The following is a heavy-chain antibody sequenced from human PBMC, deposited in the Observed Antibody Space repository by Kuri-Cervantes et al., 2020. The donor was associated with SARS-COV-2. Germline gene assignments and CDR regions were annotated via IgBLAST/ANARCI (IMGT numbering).Heavy chain of an antibody. V-gene: IGHV1-18*01. CDR3: ATAGTTAMALFDY. J-gene: IGHJ4*02. Sequence: ASVKVSCKASGYTFASYGISWVRQDPGQGLEWMGWISAYNGNTNYAQTFQGRVTMTEETSTDTAYMELSSLRSEDTAVYYCATAGTTAMALFDYWGQGTLVTVSS. D-gene: IGHD5-18*01. CDR2: ISAYNGNT. CDR1: GYTFASYG.